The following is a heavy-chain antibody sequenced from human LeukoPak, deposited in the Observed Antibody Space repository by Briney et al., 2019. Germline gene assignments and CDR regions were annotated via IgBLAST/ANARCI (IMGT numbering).Heavy chain of an antibody. CDR2: IIPIFGTA. CDR3: AREPYYDILTGYLDY. Sequence: ASVKVSCKASGGTFSNYGISWARQAPGQGLEWMGGIIPIFGTANYAQKFQGRVTITADESTSTAYMELSSLRSEDTAVYYCAREPYYDILTGYLDYWGQGTLVTVSS. V-gene: IGHV1-69*13. CDR1: GGTFSNYG. J-gene: IGHJ4*02. D-gene: IGHD3-9*01.